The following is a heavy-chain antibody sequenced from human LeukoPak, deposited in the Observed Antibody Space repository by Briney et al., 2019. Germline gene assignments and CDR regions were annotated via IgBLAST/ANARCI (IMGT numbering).Heavy chain of an antibody. CDR2: IKQDGSEK. CDR3: AKDWYSRGWYEAYQYYGVDL. Sequence: GSLRLSCAASGFTFSSYWMSWVRRAPGKGVEGGANIKQDGSEKYYVDSVKGRFTISRDNAKNSLYLQMNSLRPEDTALYYCAKDWYSRGWYEAYQYYGVDLWGQGTTVTVSS. CDR1: GFTFSSYW. J-gene: IGHJ6*02. D-gene: IGHD6-19*01. V-gene: IGHV3-7*03.